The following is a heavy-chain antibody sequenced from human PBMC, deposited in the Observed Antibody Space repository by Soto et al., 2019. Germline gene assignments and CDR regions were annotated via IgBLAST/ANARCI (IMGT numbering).Heavy chain of an antibody. V-gene: IGHV3-48*03. CDR1: GFTFSSYE. Sequence: GGSLRLSCAAAGFTFSSYEMNWVRQAPGKGLEWVSCISSSASKKYYAASVKGQFTISRDNAKNSLYLQMNSLRAEDTAVYYCARVGSPYDKSGYYDYWGQGTLVTVSS. CDR2: ISSSASKK. CDR3: ARVGSPYDKSGYYDY. J-gene: IGHJ4*02. D-gene: IGHD3-22*01.